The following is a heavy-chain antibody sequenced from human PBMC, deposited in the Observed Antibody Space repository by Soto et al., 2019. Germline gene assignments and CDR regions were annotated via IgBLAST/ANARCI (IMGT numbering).Heavy chain of an antibody. CDR2: IIPIFGTA. CDR1: GGTFSSYA. D-gene: IGHD3-3*01. V-gene: IGHV1-69*06. Sequence: SVKLACKASGGTFSSYAISWVRQAPGQGLEWMGGIIPIFGTANYAQKFQGRVTITADKSTSTAYMELSSLRSEDTAVYYCARADSGFCSGNENWFDPWSEGTRVTVSS. CDR3: ARADSGFCSGNENWFDP. J-gene: IGHJ5*02.